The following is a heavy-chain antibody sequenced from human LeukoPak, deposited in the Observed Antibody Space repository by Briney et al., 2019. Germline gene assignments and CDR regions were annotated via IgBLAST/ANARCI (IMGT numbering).Heavy chain of an antibody. CDR2: INHSGST. CDR3: ARRKQWLDIDY. Sequence: PSETLSLTCAVYGGSFSGYYWSWIRQPPGKGLEWIGEINHSGSTNYNPSLKSRVTISVDTSKNQFSLKLSSVTAADTAVYYCARRKQWLDIDYWGQGTLVTVSS. D-gene: IGHD6-19*01. CDR1: GGSFSGYY. J-gene: IGHJ4*02. V-gene: IGHV4-34*01.